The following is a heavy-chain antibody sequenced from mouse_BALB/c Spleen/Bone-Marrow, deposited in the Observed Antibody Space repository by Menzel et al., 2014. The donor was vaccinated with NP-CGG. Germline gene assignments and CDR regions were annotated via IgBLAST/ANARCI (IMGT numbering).Heavy chain of an antibody. Sequence: QVHVKQSGAELVRPGASVKLSCKASGYTFTRYWINWVKQRPGQGLEWIGNIYPSDSFTNYNQKFQDKATLTVDKSSSTVYMQNSSQTSEDSAVYYGTRSDGYDCGGVAYWGQGTLVTVS. D-gene: IGHD2-4*01. J-gene: IGHJ3*01. V-gene: IGHV1-69*02. CDR2: IYPSDSFT. CDR3: TRSDGYDCGGVAY. CDR1: GYTFTRYW.